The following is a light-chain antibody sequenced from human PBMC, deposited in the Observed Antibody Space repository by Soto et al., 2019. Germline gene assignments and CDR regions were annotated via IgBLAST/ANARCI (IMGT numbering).Light chain of an antibody. CDR3: QHYNDYSYT. J-gene: IGKJ2*01. Sequence: DIQMTQSPSTLSASVGDRVAISCRASQSVSGWLAWYQQKPGKVPKLLIYQASTLEDGVPSRFSGSGSGTEFTLAISSLQPDDSATDYCQHYNDYSYTFGPGTNLEIK. V-gene: IGKV1-5*03. CDR1: QSVSGW. CDR2: QAS.